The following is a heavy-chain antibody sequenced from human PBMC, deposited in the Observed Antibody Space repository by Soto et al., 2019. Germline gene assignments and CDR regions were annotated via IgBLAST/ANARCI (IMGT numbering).Heavy chain of an antibody. CDR3: AKIVDGSGIDY. J-gene: IGHJ4*02. CDR2: ISGNGAGT. Sequence: PGGSLRLSCAASGFTFTSHGMSWVRQAPGKGLEWVSSISGNGAGTYYADSVKGRFTISRDNSKNTLCLQMNSLRVEDTALYYCAKIVDGSGIDYWGQGTLVTVSS. CDR1: GFTFTSHG. V-gene: IGHV3-23*01. D-gene: IGHD2-21*01.